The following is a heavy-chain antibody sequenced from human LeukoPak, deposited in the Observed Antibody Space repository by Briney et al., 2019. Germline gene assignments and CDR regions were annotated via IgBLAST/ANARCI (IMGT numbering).Heavy chain of an antibody. CDR1: GFTFSSYA. V-gene: IGHV4-59*01. CDR3: ARGVWWDFNYYVDF. CDR2: IYYTGNT. Sequence: PGGSLRLSCAASGFTFSSYAMSWVRQPPGKGLEWIGYIYYTGNTNYNPSLKSRVTISVDTSKNQFSVEMTSVTAADTAVYYCARGVWWDFNYYVDFWGNGTPVTVSS. D-gene: IGHD3-16*01. J-gene: IGHJ6*03.